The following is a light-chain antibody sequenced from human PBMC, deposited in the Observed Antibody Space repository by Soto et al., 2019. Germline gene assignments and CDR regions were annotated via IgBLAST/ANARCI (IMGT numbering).Light chain of an antibody. Sequence: QAVVTQPPSASGTPGQRVTISCSGSSSNIGSDYVYWFQQLPGTAPKLLIYTNYQRPSGVPDRFSGSKSGTSASLAISGLRSEDEADYYCCSYVGIRSFVFGGGTKLTVL. CDR2: TNY. CDR3: CSYVGIRSFV. V-gene: IGLV1-47*02. CDR1: SSNIGSDY. J-gene: IGLJ2*01.